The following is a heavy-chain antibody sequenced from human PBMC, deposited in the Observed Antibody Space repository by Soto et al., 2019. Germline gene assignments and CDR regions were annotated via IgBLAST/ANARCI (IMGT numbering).Heavy chain of an antibody. CDR3: ASSVDTAMAIYYYGMDV. Sequence: ESVKISCKGSWYSCTSYWISWVRQIPGKGREGMGRGDPSDSYTNYSPSFQGHVTISADKSISTAYLQWSSLKASDTAMYYCASSVDTAMAIYYYGMDVWGQGTTVTVSS. V-gene: IGHV5-10-1*01. D-gene: IGHD5-18*01. J-gene: IGHJ6*02. CDR2: GDPSDSYT. CDR1: WYSCTSYW.